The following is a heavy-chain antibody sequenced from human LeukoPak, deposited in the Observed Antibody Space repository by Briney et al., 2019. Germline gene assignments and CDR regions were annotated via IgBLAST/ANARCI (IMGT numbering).Heavy chain of an antibody. D-gene: IGHD2-2*01. CDR3: ARVPRVVVPAATYYFDY. Sequence: SETLSLTCAVYGGSFSGYYWSWIRQPPGKGLEWIGEINHSGSTNYNPSLKSRVTISVDKSKNQFSLKLSSVTAADTAVYYCARVPRVVVPAATYYFDYWGQGTLVTVSS. J-gene: IGHJ4*02. CDR1: GGSFSGYY. V-gene: IGHV4-34*01. CDR2: INHSGST.